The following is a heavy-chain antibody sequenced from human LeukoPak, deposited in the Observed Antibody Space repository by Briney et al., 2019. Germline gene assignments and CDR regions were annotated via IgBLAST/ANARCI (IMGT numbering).Heavy chain of an antibody. CDR2: IYYSGST. Sequence: SETLSLTCTVSGGSISSYYWSWIRQPAGKGLEWIGYIYYSGSTYYNPSLKSRVTISVDTSKNQFSLKLSSVTAADTAVYYCARDPPLGGYNSPGGWGQGTLVTVSS. J-gene: IGHJ4*02. V-gene: IGHV4-59*06. D-gene: IGHD5-24*01. CDR3: ARDPPLGGYNSPGG. CDR1: GGSISSYY.